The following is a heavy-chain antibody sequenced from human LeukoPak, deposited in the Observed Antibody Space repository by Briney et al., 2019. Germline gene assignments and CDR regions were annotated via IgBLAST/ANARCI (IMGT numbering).Heavy chain of an antibody. Sequence: GVSLRLSCAASGFTFSSYSMNWVRQAPGKGLEWVSSISSSSSYIYHADSVKGRFTISRDNAKNSLHLQMNSLRAEDTAVYYCARDSSSWSTFDYWGQGTLVTVSS. J-gene: IGHJ4*02. CDR1: GFTFSSYS. CDR3: ARDSSSWSTFDY. CDR2: ISSSSSYI. V-gene: IGHV3-21*01. D-gene: IGHD6-13*01.